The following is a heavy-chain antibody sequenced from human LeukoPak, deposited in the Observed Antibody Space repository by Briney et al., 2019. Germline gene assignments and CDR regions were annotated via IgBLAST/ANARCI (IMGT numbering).Heavy chain of an antibody. CDR3: ARAAIYDSSGYSVKGAFDI. J-gene: IGHJ3*02. V-gene: IGHV3-21*01. CDR1: GFTFSSYE. Sequence: GGSLRLSCAASGFTFSSYEMNWVRQAPGRGLEWVSPISSSSSYIYYADSVKGRFTISRDNAKNSLYLQMNSLRAEDTAVYYCARAAIYDSSGYSVKGAFDIWGQGTMVTVSS. D-gene: IGHD3-22*01. CDR2: ISSSSSYI.